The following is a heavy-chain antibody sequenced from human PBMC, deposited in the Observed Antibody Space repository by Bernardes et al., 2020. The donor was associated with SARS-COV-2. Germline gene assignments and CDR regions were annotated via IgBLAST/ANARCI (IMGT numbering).Heavy chain of an antibody. Sequence: SETLSLTCAVSAGSFSGYYWIWIRQPPGKGLEWIGEITHSGSTNYNPSLKSRFTISVDTSKNQFSLKLSSVTAADTAVYYCARGRRRFNSGYDRDRVAFDIWGQGTMVTVSS. J-gene: IGHJ3*02. CDR1: AGSFSGYY. CDR3: ARGRRRFNSGYDRDRVAFDI. CDR2: ITHSGST. D-gene: IGHD5-12*01. V-gene: IGHV4-34*01.